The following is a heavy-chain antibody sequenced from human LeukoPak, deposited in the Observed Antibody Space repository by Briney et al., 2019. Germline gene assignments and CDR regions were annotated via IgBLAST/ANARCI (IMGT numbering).Heavy chain of an antibody. CDR2: ISYDGSNK. Sequence: GRSLRLSCAASGFTFSSYAMHWVRQAPGKGLEWVAVISYDGSNKYYADSVKGRFTISRDNSKNTLYLQMNSLRAEGTAVYYCARVNLRVVVGAFDIWGQGTMVTVSS. CDR1: GFTFSSYA. J-gene: IGHJ3*02. CDR3: ARVNLRVVVGAFDI. D-gene: IGHD3-22*01. V-gene: IGHV3-30-3*01.